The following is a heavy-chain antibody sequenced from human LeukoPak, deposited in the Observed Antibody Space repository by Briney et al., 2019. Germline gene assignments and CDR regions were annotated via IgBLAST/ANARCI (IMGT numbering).Heavy chain of an antibody. V-gene: IGHV1-2*04. CDR3: ARGGGGYDSKLRY. CDR1: GYTFTGYY. CDR2: INPNSGGT. D-gene: IGHD5-12*01. J-gene: IGHJ4*02. Sequence: ASVKVSCKASGYTFTGYYMHWVRQALGQGLEWMGWINPNSGGTNYAQKFQGWVTMTRDTSISTAYMELSRLRSDDTAVYYCARGGGGYDSKLRYWGQGTLVTVSS.